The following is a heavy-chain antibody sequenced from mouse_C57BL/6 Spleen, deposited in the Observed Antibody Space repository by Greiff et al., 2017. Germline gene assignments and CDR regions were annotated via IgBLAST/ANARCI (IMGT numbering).Heavy chain of an antibody. V-gene: IGHV5-17*01. Sequence: EVKVVESGGGLVKPGGSLKLSCAASGFTFSDYGMHWVRQAPEKGLEWVAYISSGSSTIYYADTVKGRFTISRDNAKNTLFLQMTSLRSEDTAMYYCARAYDDYDGDYYAMDYWGQGTSVTVSS. CDR3: ARAYDDYDGDYYAMDY. D-gene: IGHD2-4*01. J-gene: IGHJ4*01. CDR1: GFTFSDYG. CDR2: ISSGSSTI.